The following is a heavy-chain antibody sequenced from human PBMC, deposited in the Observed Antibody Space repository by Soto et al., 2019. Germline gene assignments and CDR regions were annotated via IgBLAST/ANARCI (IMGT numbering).Heavy chain of an antibody. J-gene: IGHJ4*02. CDR3: ARDDGLAYCGGDCYS. CDR2: IIPIVGIT. D-gene: IGHD2-21*02. Sequence: QVQLVQSGAEVKKPGSSVKVSCKASGGTFSSYTIRWVRQAPGQGLEWMGRIIPIVGITKYAQKFQGRVTITADKSTSTAYMELSSLRSEDTAVHFCARDDGLAYCGGDCYSWGQGTLVTVSS. CDR1: GGTFSSYT. V-gene: IGHV1-69*02.